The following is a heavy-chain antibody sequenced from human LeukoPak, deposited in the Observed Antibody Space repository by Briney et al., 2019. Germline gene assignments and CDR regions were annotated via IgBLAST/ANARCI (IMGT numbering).Heavy chain of an antibody. CDR2: INHSGST. D-gene: IGHD6-13*01. CDR1: GGSFSGYY. J-gene: IGHJ4*02. CDR3: ARHLRGEQQLSGFDY. Sequence: SETLSLTCAVYGGSFSGYYWSWIRQPPGKGLEWIGEINHSGSTNYNPSLKSRVTISADTSKNQFSLKLSSVTAADTAVYYCARHLRGEQQLSGFDYWGQGTPVTVSS. V-gene: IGHV4-34*01.